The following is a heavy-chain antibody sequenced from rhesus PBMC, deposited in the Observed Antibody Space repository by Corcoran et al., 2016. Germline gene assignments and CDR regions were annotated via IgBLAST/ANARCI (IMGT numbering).Heavy chain of an antibody. CDR1: GFTFSSYG. CDR2: ISNVGCST. CDR3: AKGGYSGYRSYGLDS. Sequence: EVQLVESGGGLVQPGGSLRLSCAASGFTFSSYGMSWVRQAPGKGLEWVSYISNVGCSTNYADSRQGRFTISRDNSKTTLSLQMNSLRAEDTAVYYCAKGGYSGYRSYGLDSWGQGVVVTVSS. V-gene: IGHV3S5*01. J-gene: IGHJ6*01. D-gene: IGHD5-42*01.